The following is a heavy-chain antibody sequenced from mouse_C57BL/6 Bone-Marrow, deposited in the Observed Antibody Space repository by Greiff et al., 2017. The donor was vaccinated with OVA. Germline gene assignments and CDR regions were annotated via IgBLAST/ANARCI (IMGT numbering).Heavy chain of an antibody. J-gene: IGHJ1*03. V-gene: IGHV3-6*01. Sequence: EVKLQESGPGLVKPSQSLSLTCSVTGYSITSGYYWNWIRQFPGNKLEWMGYISYDGSNNYNPSLKNRISITRDTSKNQFFLKLNSVTTEDTATYYCARDRGYYYGVDFDVWGTGTTVTVSS. CDR2: ISYDGSN. CDR3: ARDRGYYYGVDFDV. D-gene: IGHD1-1*01. CDR1: GYSITSGYY.